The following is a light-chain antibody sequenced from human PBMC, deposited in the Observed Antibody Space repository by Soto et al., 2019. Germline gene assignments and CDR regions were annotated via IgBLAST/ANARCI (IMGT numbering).Light chain of an antibody. CDR1: QSVSSTS. V-gene: IGKV3-20*01. CDR2: GAS. Sequence: EIVLTQSPGTVSLSLGERATLSCRASQSVSSTSLAWYQQKPGQAPRLLIYGASSRATGIPDRFSGSGSGTDFTLSIRRLEPEDSAVYYCQHYGGSPMYTFGQGTKLEI. CDR3: QHYGGSPMYT. J-gene: IGKJ2*01.